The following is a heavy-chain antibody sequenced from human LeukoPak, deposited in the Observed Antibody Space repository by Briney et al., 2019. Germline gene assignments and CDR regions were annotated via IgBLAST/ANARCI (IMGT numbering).Heavy chain of an antibody. CDR1: GGSISSGDYY. CDR3: ARVTMIVHYYFDY. D-gene: IGHD3-22*01. J-gene: IGHJ4*02. V-gene: IGHV4-30-4*01. CDR2: IYYSGST. Sequence: PSETLSLTCTVSGGSISSGDYYWSWIRQPPGKGLEWIGYIYYSGSTYYNPSLKSRVTISVDTSKNQFSLKLSSVTAADTAVYYCARVTMIVHYYFDYWGQGTLVTVSS.